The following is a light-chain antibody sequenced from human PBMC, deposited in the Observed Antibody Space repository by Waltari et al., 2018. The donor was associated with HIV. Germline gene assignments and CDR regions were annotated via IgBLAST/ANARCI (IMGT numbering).Light chain of an antibody. CDR2: TNI. CDR1: NSNIRSNT. J-gene: IGLJ3*02. Sequence: QSVLTQPPSASGTPGQRVTISCSGSNSNIRSNTVNWYQQLPGTAPKLLIYTNIQRRSGVPDRFSASKSGVEASLAISRLQSEDEAGYYCAAWDDGLNGVVFGGGTRLTVL. V-gene: IGLV1-44*01. CDR3: AAWDDGLNGVV.